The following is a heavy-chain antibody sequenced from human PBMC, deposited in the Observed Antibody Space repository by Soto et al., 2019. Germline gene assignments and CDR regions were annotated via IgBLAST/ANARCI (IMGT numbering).Heavy chain of an antibody. J-gene: IGHJ5*02. V-gene: IGHV4-4*02. CDR1: GGSISSTDW. D-gene: IGHD1-26*01. CDR2: INHSGRT. CDR3: ARDGVGATENWFDP. Sequence: SETPSLTCAVSGGSISSTDWWSWIRQPPGKGLEWIGEINHSGRTNYNPSLKSRVTISVDKSKNQFSLRLSSVTAADTAVYYCARDGVGATENWFDPWGQGILVTVSS.